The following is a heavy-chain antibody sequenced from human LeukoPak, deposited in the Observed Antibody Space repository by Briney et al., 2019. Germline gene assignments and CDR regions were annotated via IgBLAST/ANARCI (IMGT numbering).Heavy chain of an antibody. Sequence: SETLSLTCAVYGGSFSGYYWSWIRQSPGKGLEWIGEINHSGSTNYNPSLKSRVTTSVDTSKNQFSLKLSSVTAADTALYYCARVGSYFDRGGPKGLVTDYWGQGTLVTVSS. CDR1: GGSFSGYY. V-gene: IGHV4-34*01. D-gene: IGHD3-22*01. CDR2: INHSGST. CDR3: ARVGSYFDRGGPKGLVTDY. J-gene: IGHJ4*02.